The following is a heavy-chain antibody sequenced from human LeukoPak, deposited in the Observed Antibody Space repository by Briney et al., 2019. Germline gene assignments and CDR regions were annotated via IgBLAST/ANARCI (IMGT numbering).Heavy chain of an antibody. J-gene: IGHJ4*02. CDR1: GYTFTGYY. CDR3: ARASVAGTGSDY. D-gene: IGHD6-19*01. CDR2: INPNSGGT. V-gene: IGHV1-2*02. Sequence: ASAKVSCKASGYTFTGYYMHWVRQAPGQGLEWMGWINPNSGGTNYAQKFQGRVTMTRDTSISTAYMELSRLRSDDTAVYYCARASVAGTGSDYWGQGTLVTVSS.